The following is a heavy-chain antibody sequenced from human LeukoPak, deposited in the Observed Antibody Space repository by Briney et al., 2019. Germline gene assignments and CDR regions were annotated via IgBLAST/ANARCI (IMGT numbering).Heavy chain of an antibody. D-gene: IGHD2-2*01. CDR2: INPNSGDT. J-gene: IGHJ4*02. CDR1: GYTFTGYH. CDR3: ARDYCSSTSCLFDY. Sequence: GASVKVSFKASGYTFTGYHMHWVRRAPGQGLEWMGRINPNSGDTNYAQKFQGRVTMTRDTSISTAYMELSRLTSDDTAVYYCARDYCSSTSCLFDYWGQGTLVTVSS. V-gene: IGHV1-2*06.